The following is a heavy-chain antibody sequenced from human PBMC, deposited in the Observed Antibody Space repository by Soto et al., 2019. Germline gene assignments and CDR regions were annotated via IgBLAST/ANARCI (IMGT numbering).Heavy chain of an antibody. CDR1: GYTFTSYA. CDR3: VKERGSRIRGPFDY. D-gene: IGHD2-15*01. V-gene: IGHV1-3*01. Sequence: GASVKVSCKASGYTFTSYAMHWVRQAPGQRLEWMGWINAGNGNTKYSQKFQGRVTITRDTSASTAYMELSSLRAEDTAVYYCVKERGSRIRGPFDYWGQGTQVTVSS. J-gene: IGHJ4*02. CDR2: INAGNGNT.